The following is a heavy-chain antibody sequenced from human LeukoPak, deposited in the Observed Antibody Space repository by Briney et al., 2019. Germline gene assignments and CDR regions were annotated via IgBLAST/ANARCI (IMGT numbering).Heavy chain of an antibody. D-gene: IGHD3-22*01. J-gene: IGHJ4*02. CDR1: GFTFSSYA. V-gene: IGHV3-30-3*01. CDR2: ISYDGSNK. Sequence: GRSLRLSCAASGFTFSSYAMHWVRQAPGKGLEWVAVISYDGSNKYYADSVKGRFTISRDNAKNSLYLQMNSLRAEDTAVYYCATSGDYYDSSGYLDYWGQGTLVTVSS. CDR3: ATSGDYYDSSGYLDY.